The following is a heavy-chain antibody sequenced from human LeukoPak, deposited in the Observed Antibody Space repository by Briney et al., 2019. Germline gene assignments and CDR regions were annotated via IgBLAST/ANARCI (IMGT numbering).Heavy chain of an antibody. Sequence: GASVKVSCKASGYTFTSYYMHCVRQAPGQGLEWMGIINPSGGSTSYAQKFQGRVTMTRDTSTSTVYMELSSLRSEDTAVYYCARVSPRELMFDYWGQGTLVTVSS. CDR2: INPSGGST. CDR3: ARVSPRELMFDY. D-gene: IGHD1-26*01. V-gene: IGHV1-46*01. CDR1: GYTFTSYY. J-gene: IGHJ4*02.